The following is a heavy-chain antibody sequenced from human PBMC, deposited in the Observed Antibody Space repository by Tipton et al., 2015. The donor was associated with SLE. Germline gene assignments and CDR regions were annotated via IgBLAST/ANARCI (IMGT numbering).Heavy chain of an antibody. CDR2: MSHTGRT. V-gene: IGHV4-30-2*01. Sequence: TLSLTCSVSGDSINSDGFSWGWIRQPPGKGLEWMTYMSHTGRTAYNPSLKSRVTISVGGSKNQFSLKLDSVTAADTAVYYCAKAHSGGAIAYWGQGTLVTVSS. D-gene: IGHD2-15*01. CDR3: AKAHSGGAIAY. J-gene: IGHJ4*02. CDR1: GDSINSDGFS.